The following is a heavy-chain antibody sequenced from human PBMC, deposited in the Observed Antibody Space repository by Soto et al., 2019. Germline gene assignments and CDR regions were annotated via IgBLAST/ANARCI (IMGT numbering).Heavy chain of an antibody. V-gene: IGHV1-69*06. CDR2: IIPIFGTA. Sequence: SVKVSCKASGGTFSSYAISWVRQAPGQGLEWMGGIIPIFGTANYAQKFQGRVTITADKSTSTAYMELSSLRSEDTAVYYCARVGNRRYYYGMDVWGQGTTVTVSS. CDR3: ARVGNRRYYYGMDV. J-gene: IGHJ6*02. CDR1: GGTFSSYA.